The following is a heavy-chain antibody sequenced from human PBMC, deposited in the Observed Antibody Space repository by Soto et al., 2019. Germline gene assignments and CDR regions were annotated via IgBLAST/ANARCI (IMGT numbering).Heavy chain of an antibody. CDR1: GGTFSSYA. CDR3: ARARSQGPRSGVWGSFGWFDP. J-gene: IGHJ5*02. CDR2: IIPIFGTA. V-gene: IGHV1-69*12. Sequence: QVQLVQSGAEVKKPGSSVKVSCKASGGTFSSYAISWVRQAPGQGLEWMGGIIPIFGTANYAQKFQGRVTITAAESTSTAYMELSSLRAEDTAVYYCARARSQGPRSGVWGSFGWFDPWGQGTLVTVSS. D-gene: IGHD3-16*01.